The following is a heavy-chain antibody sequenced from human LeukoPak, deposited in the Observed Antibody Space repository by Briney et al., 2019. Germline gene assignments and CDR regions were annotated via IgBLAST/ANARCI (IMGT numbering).Heavy chain of an antibody. CDR1: GFTFSSYS. Sequence: GGSLRLSCAASGFTFSSYSMNWVRQAPGKGVEWVSSISSSSSYIYYADSVKGRFTISRDNAKNSLYLQMNSLRAEDTAVYYCARDWSFWSGYLDYWGQGTLVTVSS. J-gene: IGHJ4*02. V-gene: IGHV3-21*01. D-gene: IGHD3-3*01. CDR2: ISSSSSYI. CDR3: ARDWSFWSGYLDY.